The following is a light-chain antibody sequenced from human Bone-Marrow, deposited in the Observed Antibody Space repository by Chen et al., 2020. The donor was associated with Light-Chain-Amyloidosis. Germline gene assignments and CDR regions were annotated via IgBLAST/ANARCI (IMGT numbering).Light chain of an antibody. V-gene: IGLV2-14*01. CDR1: SSEVGGDNH. Sequence: QSALTQPASVSGSPGQSITIPCTGTSSEVGGDNHVSCYQQHPVKAPKLMIYEVTNRPSEVPDRFSGSQADNTDSRTICGLQRDEETDYFCSSYNITNNLGFGSGTRVTVL. J-gene: IGLJ1*01. CDR2: EVT. CDR3: SSYNITNNLG.